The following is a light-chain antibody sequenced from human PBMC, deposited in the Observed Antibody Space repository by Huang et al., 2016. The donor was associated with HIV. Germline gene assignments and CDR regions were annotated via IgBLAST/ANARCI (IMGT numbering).Light chain of an antibody. V-gene: IGKV3-11*01. CDR1: QSVSSY. CDR2: DAS. Sequence: EIVLTQSPATLSLSPGERATLSCRASQSVSSYLAWYQQKPGHAPRLLIYDASNRVTAIPARFSGSGSGTDFTLTISSLEPEDFAVYYCQQRSIWPPITFGQGTRLEIK. J-gene: IGKJ5*01. CDR3: QQRSIWPPIT.